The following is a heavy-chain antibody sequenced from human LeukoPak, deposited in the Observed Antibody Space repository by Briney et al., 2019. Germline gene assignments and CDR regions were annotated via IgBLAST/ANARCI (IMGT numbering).Heavy chain of an antibody. V-gene: IGHV3-30*02. CDR2: ILSDGSNE. Sequence: GGSLRLSCGASGFTFSIYGMHWVRQAPGKGLEWVAFILSDGSNEYYADSVKGRFTVSRDNSKNTLYLQMNSLRAEDTALYYCAREKWYKFDYWGQGTLVTVYS. CDR3: AREKWYKFDY. CDR1: GFTFSIYG. D-gene: IGHD1-1*01. J-gene: IGHJ4*02.